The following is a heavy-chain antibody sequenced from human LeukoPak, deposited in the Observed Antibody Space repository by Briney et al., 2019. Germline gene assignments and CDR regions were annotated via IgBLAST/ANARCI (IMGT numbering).Heavy chain of an antibody. J-gene: IGHJ4*02. CDR3: ARDRRNTAYFYDIGGYYVEY. CDR2: IYHSGST. D-gene: IGHD3-22*01. CDR1: GYSISGGYY. Sequence: SETLSLTCAVSGYSISGGYYWAWIRPPPGKGLEWIGSIYHSGSTYYNPSLKSRVTISVDTSKNQLSLRLSSVTAADPAICYCARDRRNTAYFYDIGGYYVEYWGQGTLVTVSS. V-gene: IGHV4-38-2*02.